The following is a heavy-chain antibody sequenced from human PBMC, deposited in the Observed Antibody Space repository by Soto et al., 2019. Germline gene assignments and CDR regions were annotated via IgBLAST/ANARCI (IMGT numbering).Heavy chain of an antibody. CDR2: MGAHSGHT. D-gene: IGHD3-10*01. Sequence: QFQLVQSGAEVKKPGASVKVSCQASGYNFTRFGISWVRQAPGHGLEWMGWMGAHSGHTRQAQKFQGRLTMTTDASMNTAYMDLRSLTSDDTAIYYCGREGHPLAQEDYFQFNGMDVWGQGTTVIVSS. J-gene: IGHJ6*02. CDR1: GYNFTRFG. CDR3: GREGHPLAQEDYFQFNGMDV. V-gene: IGHV1-18*01.